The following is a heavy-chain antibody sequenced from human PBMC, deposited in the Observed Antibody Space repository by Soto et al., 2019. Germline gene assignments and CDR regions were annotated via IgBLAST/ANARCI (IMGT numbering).Heavy chain of an antibody. J-gene: IGHJ4*02. Sequence: LRLSCAASGFSFSYYWMTWVRQAPGKGLEWVANIKQDESEKYFVDSLKGRFTISRDNAKSSLYLQMNSLRAEDTAVYYCAKRSSSSTFDYWGQGTLVTVSS. CDR3: AKRSSSSTFDY. CDR1: GFSFSYYW. CDR2: IKQDESEK. D-gene: IGHD6-6*01. V-gene: IGHV3-7*03.